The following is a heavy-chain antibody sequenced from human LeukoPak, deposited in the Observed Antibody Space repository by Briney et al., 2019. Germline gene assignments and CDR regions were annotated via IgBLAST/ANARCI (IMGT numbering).Heavy chain of an antibody. CDR2: INPSGGST. CDR1: GYTFTIYY. Sequence: ASVRVSCKASGYTFTIYYMHWVRQAPGQGRGWMGLINPSGGSTSYAQKFQGRVTMTRDTSTSTVYMELSNLRSEDTAVYYCARDPSYSSGWYYFDYWGQGTLVTVSS. D-gene: IGHD6-19*01. CDR3: ARDPSYSSGWYYFDY. V-gene: IGHV1-46*01. J-gene: IGHJ4*02.